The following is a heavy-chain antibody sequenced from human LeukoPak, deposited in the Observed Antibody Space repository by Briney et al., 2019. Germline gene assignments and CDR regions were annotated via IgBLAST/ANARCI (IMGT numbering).Heavy chain of an antibody. V-gene: IGHV4-39*01. Sequence: PSETLSLTCTVSGGSISSYYWGWIRQPPGKGLEWIGSIYYSGSTYYNPSLKRRVTISVDTSKNQFSLKLSSVTAADTAVYYCARLHYYYYYMDVWGKGTTVTISS. CDR2: IYYSGST. CDR3: ARLHYYYYYMDV. J-gene: IGHJ6*03. CDR1: GGSISSYY.